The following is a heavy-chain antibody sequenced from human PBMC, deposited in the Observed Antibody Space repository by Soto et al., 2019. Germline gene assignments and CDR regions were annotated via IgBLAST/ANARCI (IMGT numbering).Heavy chain of an antibody. CDR2: INHSGST. V-gene: IGHV4-34*01. D-gene: IGHD2-15*01. Sequence: PSETLSLTCAVYGGSFSGYYWSWIRQPPGKGLEWIGEINHSGSTNYNPSLKSRVTISVDTSKNQFSLKLSSVTAADTAVYYCARGSKGYCSGGSCYPTRYYYYYMDVWGKGTTVTVSS. CDR3: ARGSKGYCSGGSCYPTRYYYYYMDV. J-gene: IGHJ6*03. CDR1: GGSFSGYY.